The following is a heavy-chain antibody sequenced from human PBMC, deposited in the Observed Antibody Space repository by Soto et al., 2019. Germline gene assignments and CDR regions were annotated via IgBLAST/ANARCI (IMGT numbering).Heavy chain of an antibody. Sequence: SETLCLTCTVSGGSISSYYWSWIRQPPGKGLEWIGYIYYSGSTNYNPSLKSRVTISVDTSKNQFSLKLSSVTAADTAVYYCERDLDYDSSVSDAFDIWGQGTMVTVSS. J-gene: IGHJ3*02. CDR3: ERDLDYDSSVSDAFDI. CDR1: GGSISSYY. D-gene: IGHD3-22*01. V-gene: IGHV4-59*01. CDR2: IYYSGST.